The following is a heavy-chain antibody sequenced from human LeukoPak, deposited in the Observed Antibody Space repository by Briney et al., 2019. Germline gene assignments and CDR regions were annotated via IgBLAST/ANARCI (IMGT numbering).Heavy chain of an antibody. Sequence: PGGSLRLSCAASGFTFSSYAMSWVRQAPGKGLEWVSAISGSGGSTYYADSVKGRFTISRDNAKNSLYLQMNSLRAEDTAVYYCARLSDYDFWSGPYPYYYYYYGMDVWGQGTTVTVSS. CDR1: GFTFSSYA. D-gene: IGHD3-3*01. CDR3: ARLSDYDFWSGPYPYYYYYYGMDV. V-gene: IGHV3-23*01. CDR2: ISGSGGST. J-gene: IGHJ6*02.